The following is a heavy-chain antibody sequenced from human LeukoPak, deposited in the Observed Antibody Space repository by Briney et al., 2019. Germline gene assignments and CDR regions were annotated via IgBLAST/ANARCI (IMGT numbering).Heavy chain of an antibody. J-gene: IGHJ6*03. V-gene: IGHV4-61*02. CDR1: GGSISSGSYY. D-gene: IGHD3-16*01. CDR3: ARVYGPRYYMDV. CDR2: IYTSGST. Sequence: PSQTLSLTCTVSGGSISSGSYYWSWIRQPAGKGLEWIGRIYTSGSTNYNPSLKSRVIISVDTSKNQFSLKLSSVTAADTAVYYCARVYGPRYYMDVWGKGTTVTISS.